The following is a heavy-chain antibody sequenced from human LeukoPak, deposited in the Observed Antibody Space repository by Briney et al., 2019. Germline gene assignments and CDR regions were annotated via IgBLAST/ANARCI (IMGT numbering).Heavy chain of an antibody. V-gene: IGHV4-34*01. CDR1: GVSFSGYY. J-gene: IGHJ4*02. CDR3: ARPGYSYGYFLEN. D-gene: IGHD5-18*01. Sequence: SETLSLTCAVYGVSFSGYYWSWIRQPPGKGLEWIGEINHSGSTNYNPSLKSRVTISVDTSKNQFSLKLSSVTAADTAVYYCARPGYSYGYFLENWGQGTLVTVSS. CDR2: INHSGST.